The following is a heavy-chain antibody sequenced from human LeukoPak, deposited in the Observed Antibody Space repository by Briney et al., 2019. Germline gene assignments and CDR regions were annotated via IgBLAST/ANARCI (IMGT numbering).Heavy chain of an antibody. D-gene: IGHD6-6*01. Sequence: SVKVSCKASGGTFNNYAFSWVRQAPGQGLEWMGGIIPIFDTAHYAQKFQGRVTVTADESTSTAYMELSSLRSEDTAVYYCAREDSSSSSGIAFDIWGQGTMVTVSS. CDR3: AREDSSSSSGIAFDI. J-gene: IGHJ3*02. CDR1: GGTFNNYA. V-gene: IGHV1-69*01. CDR2: IIPIFDTA.